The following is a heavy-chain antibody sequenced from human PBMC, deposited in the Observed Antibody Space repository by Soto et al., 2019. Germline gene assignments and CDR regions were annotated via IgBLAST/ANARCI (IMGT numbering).Heavy chain of an antibody. Sequence: GESLKISCKASGYNFVEYWIGWVRQMPGKGLEWMGSAYPNDSDVKYSPSFQGQVTVSADKSINTAYLHWSSLKPSDSARYYCGAGSFGHLDQGTPVTVSS. D-gene: IGHD3-16*01. CDR1: GYNFVEYW. V-gene: IGHV5-51*01. J-gene: IGHJ4*02. CDR2: AYPNDSDV. CDR3: GAGSFGH.